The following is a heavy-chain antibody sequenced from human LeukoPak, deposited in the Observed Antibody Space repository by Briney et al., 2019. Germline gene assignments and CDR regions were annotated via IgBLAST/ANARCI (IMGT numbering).Heavy chain of an antibody. CDR1: GGSISSYY. J-gene: IGHJ4*02. V-gene: IGHV4-4*07. CDR2: IYSTGST. CDR3: ARQIASAGTAGFDF. D-gene: IGHD6-13*01. Sequence: SETLSLTCTVSGGSISSYYRSWIRQPAGKGLEWIGRIYSTGSTNYNPSLKSRVTTSVDTSKNQFSLRLRSVTAADTAVYYCARQIASAGTAGFDFWGQGALVTVSS.